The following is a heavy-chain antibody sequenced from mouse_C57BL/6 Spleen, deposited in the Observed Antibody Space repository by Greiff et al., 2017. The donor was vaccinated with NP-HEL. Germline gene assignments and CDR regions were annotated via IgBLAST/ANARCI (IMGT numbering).Heavy chain of an antibody. J-gene: IGHJ4*01. V-gene: IGHV1-64*01. D-gene: IGHD3-3*01. CDR1: GYTFTSYW. CDR3: AIGDSADAMDY. CDR2: IHPCCGCT. Sequence: VQLQQPGAELVKPGASVKLSCTASGYTFTSYWMPWVKQRPGQGLEWIGMIHPCCGCTNYNEKFKGKATMTVDKSSSTAYMQLSSLTSEDTAVYYCAIGDSADAMDYWGQGTSVTVSA.